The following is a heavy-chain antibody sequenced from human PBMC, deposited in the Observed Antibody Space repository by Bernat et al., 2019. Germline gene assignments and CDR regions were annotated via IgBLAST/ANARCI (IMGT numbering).Heavy chain of an antibody. J-gene: IGHJ3*02. CDR3: ARRDYIWGSYRSDAFDI. CDR1: GFTFSGYA. CDR2: ISGSGGST. V-gene: IGHV3-23*04. Sequence: EVQLVESGGGLVQPGGSLRLSCAASGFTFSGYAMSWVRQAPGKGLEWVSAISGSGGSTYYADSVKGRFTISRDNSKNTLYLQMNSLRAEDTAVYYCARRDYIWGSYRSDAFDIWGQGTMVTVSS. D-gene: IGHD3-16*02.